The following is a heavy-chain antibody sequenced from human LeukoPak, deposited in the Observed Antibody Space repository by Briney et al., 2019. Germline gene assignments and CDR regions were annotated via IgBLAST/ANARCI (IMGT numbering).Heavy chain of an antibody. V-gene: IGHV4-34*01. CDR3: ARAAAALPGV. CDR1: GGSFSGYY. Sequence: SETLSLTCAVYGGSFSGYYWSWIRQPPGKGLEWIGEINHSGSTNYNPSLKSRVTISVDTSKNQFSLKLSSVTAADTAAYYCARAAAALPGVWGQGTLVTVSS. CDR2: INHSGST. J-gene: IGHJ4*02. D-gene: IGHD6-13*01.